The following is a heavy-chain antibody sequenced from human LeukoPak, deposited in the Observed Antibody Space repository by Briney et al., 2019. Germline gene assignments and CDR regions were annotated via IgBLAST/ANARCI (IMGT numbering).Heavy chain of an antibody. CDR2: VNHSGST. Sequence: SKTLSLSCAVYGGSFSGSYWSWIRQPPGKGLEWIGEVNHSGSTNYNPSLKSRVTMSIDTSKNQFSLNLKSVTAADTAVYYCASDTYYYDSSGPRAFDIWGQGTMVTVSS. J-gene: IGHJ3*02. CDR1: GGSFSGSY. D-gene: IGHD3-22*01. V-gene: IGHV4-34*01. CDR3: ASDTYYYDSSGPRAFDI.